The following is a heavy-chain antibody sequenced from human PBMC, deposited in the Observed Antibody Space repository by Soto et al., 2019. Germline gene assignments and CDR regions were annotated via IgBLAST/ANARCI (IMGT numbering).Heavy chain of an antibody. D-gene: IGHD3-10*01. J-gene: IGHJ5*02. V-gene: IGHV3-11*01. Sequence: GGSLRLSCAASGFTFIEYYMSWMRQAPGKGLEWVSYISSSGSTIYYADSVKGRFTISRDNAKNSLYLQMNSLRAEDTAVYYCAKNVKWFGELFSWFDPWGQGTLVTVSS. CDR2: ISSSGSTI. CDR3: AKNVKWFGELFSWFDP. CDR1: GFTFIEYY.